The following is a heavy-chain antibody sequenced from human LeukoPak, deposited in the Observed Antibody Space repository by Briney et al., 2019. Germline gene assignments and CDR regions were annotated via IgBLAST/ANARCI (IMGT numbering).Heavy chain of an antibody. CDR2: IGGSIGST. J-gene: IGHJ4*02. CDR1: GFTFSSYG. V-gene: IGHV3-23*01. D-gene: IGHD2-2*01. Sequence: GGSLRLSCAAPGFTFSSYGMSWVRQAPGKGLEWVSAIGGSIGSTFYTDSVKGRFTISRDNSKNTLSLQMNSLRVEDTAVYYCVKDFVVVPGLVNYFDYWGQGTLVTVSS. CDR3: VKDFVVVPGLVNYFDY.